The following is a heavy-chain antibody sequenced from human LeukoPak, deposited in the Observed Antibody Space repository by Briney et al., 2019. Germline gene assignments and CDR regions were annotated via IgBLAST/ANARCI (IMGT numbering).Heavy chain of an antibody. J-gene: IGHJ6*02. D-gene: IGHD3-10*01. CDR2: IYSGGST. CDR1: GFTVSSNY. V-gene: IGHV3-66*01. Sequence: GGSLRLSCAASGFTVSSNYMSWVRQAPGKGLEWVSVIYSGGSTYYADSVKGRFTISRDNSKNTLYLQTNSLRAEDTAVYYCARVSGTGYYGMDVWGQGTTVTVSS. CDR3: ARVSGTGYYGMDV.